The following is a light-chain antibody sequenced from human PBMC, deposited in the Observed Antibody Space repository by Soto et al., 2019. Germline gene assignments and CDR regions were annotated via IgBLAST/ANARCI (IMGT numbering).Light chain of an antibody. CDR1: QSVSSN. CDR3: QQYNNWRRT. V-gene: IGKV3-15*01. CDR2: GAS. J-gene: IGKJ1*01. Sequence: IVLTQSPATLSGSPGERATLSCRASQSVSSNLAWYQQKPGQAPRLLIYGASTRATGIPARFSGSGSGTEFTLTISSLQSEDFAVYYCQQYNNWRRTFGQGTKVDIK.